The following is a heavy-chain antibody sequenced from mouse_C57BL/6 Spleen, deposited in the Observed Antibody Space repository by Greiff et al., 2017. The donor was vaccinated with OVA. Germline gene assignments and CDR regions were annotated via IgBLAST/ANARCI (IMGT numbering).Heavy chain of an antibody. J-gene: IGHJ3*01. CDR2: ISYDGSN. V-gene: IGHV3-6*01. CDR1: GYSITSGYY. D-gene: IGHD2-4*01. CDR3: ASYYDYWFAY. Sequence: EVKLMESGPGLVKPSQSLSLTCSVTGYSITSGYYWNWIRQFPGNKLEWMGYISYDGSNNYNPSLKNRISITRDTSKNQFFLKLNSVTTEDTATYYCASYYDYWFAYWGQGTLVTVSA.